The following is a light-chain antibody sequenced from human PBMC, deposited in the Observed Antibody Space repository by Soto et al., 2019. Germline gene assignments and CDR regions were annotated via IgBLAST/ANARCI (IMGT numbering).Light chain of an antibody. CDR3: SSYTRSSTYV. CDR2: EVS. CDR1: SSDVGSDNR. Sequence: QSALTQPPSVSGPPGQSVAISCTGTSSDVGSDNRVSWYQQPPGTAPKLIISEVSNRPSGVPDRFSGSKSGNTASLTISGLQAEDEADYYCSSYTRSSTYVFGTGTKLTVL. V-gene: IGLV2-18*02. J-gene: IGLJ1*01.